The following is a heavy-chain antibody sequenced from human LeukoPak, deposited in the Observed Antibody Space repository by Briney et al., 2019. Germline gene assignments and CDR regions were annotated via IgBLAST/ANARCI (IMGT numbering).Heavy chain of an antibody. V-gene: IGHV4-31*11. Sequence: SETLSLTCAVSADSISSGPYYWTWFRQHPGTGLEWIGYIYYSGSTYYNPSLKSRVTISIDTSKNHFSLKLRSVTAADTAVYYCARATSSPLVRGVIIPPPFFDPWGQGTLVTVSS. CDR2: IYYSGST. J-gene: IGHJ5*02. D-gene: IGHD3-10*01. CDR3: ARATSSPLVRGVIIPPPFFDP. CDR1: ADSISSGPYY.